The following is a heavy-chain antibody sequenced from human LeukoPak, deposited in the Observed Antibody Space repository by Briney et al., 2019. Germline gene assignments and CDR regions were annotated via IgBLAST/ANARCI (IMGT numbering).Heavy chain of an antibody. V-gene: IGHV3-7*01. J-gene: IGHJ4*02. CDR3: ARPSYNSGSFFDY. D-gene: IGHD3-10*01. Sequence: GGSLRLSCAASGLNFGSCWMSWVRQAPGKGLEWVANINWDGSGEYYVDSVKGRFSISRDNAKNSLYLQMNSLRVEDTAVYYCARPSYNSGSFFDYWSQGSLVTVS. CDR1: GLNFGSCW. CDR2: INWDGSGE.